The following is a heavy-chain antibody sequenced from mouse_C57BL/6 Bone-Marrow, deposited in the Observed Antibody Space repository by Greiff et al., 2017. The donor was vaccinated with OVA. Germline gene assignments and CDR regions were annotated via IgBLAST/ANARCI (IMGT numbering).Heavy chain of an antibody. CDR1: GFTFSSYA. V-gene: IGHV5-9-1*02. D-gene: IGHD1-3*01. J-gene: IGHJ1*03. CDR2: ISSGGDYI. Sequence: DVMLVESGEGLVKPGGSLKLSCAASGFTFSSYAMSWVRQTPEKRLEWVAYISSGGDYIYYADTVKGRFTISRDNARNTLYLQMSSLKSEDTAMYYCTKVLAALDVWGTGTTVTVSS. CDR3: TKVLAALDV.